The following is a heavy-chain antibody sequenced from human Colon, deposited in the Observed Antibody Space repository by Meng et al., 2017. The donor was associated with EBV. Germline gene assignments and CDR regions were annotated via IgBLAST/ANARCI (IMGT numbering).Heavy chain of an antibody. Sequence: QVQLQEPGPGLVKPSGTLSLTCGASGVSISSNIRWTWVRQPPGKGLEWIGDIDDSGSTNYNPSLNSRISISLDKSKNHFSLKVNSVTAADTAVYYCARGKQDAWELLAYWGQGALVTVSS. V-gene: IGHV4-4*02. CDR2: IDDSGST. CDR1: GVSISSNIR. D-gene: IGHD1-26*01. J-gene: IGHJ4*02. CDR3: ARGKQDAWELLAY.